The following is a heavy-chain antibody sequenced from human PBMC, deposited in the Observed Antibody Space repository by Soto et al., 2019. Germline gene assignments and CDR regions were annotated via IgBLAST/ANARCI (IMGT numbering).Heavy chain of an antibody. CDR2: IYYSGRT. Sequence: PSETLSLTCTVSGGSISSYYWSWIRQPLGKGLEWIGYIYYSGRTNYNPSLKSRVTISVDTAKKQFSLKLSSVTAADTAVYYCARGYCISTSCYIWDNWFDPWGQGTLVTVSS. J-gene: IGHJ5*02. D-gene: IGHD2-2*02. CDR3: ARGYCISTSCYIWDNWFDP. CDR1: GGSISSYY. V-gene: IGHV4-59*01.